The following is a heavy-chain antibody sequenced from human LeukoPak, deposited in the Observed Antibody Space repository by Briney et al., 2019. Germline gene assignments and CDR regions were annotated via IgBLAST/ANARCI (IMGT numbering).Heavy chain of an antibody. CDR3: AREGQDYYGSGSSYFDY. Sequence: PSETLSLTCTVSGGSISGSSYYWGWIRQPPGKGLEWIGSIYYSGSTYYNPSLKSRVTISVDTSKNQFSLKLSSVTAADTAVYYCAREGQDYYGSGSSYFDYWGQGTLVTVSS. CDR1: GGSISGSSYY. V-gene: IGHV4-39*07. J-gene: IGHJ4*02. D-gene: IGHD3-10*01. CDR2: IYYSGST.